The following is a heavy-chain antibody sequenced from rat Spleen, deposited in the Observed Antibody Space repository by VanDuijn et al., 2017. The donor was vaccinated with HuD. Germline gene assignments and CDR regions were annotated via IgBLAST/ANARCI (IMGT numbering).Heavy chain of an antibody. J-gene: IGHJ1*01. CDR2: ISYSGST. D-gene: IGHD4-3*01. CDR1: GYSITSNY. V-gene: IGHV3-1*01. CDR3: ASHFGVPWDWYFDF. Sequence: EVQLQESGPGLVKPSQSLSLTCSVTGYSITSNYWGWIRKFPGNKMEWMGYISYSGSTSYNPSLKSRISITRDTSKNQFFLQLNSVTTEDTATYYCASHFGVPWDWYFDFWGPGTMVTVSS.